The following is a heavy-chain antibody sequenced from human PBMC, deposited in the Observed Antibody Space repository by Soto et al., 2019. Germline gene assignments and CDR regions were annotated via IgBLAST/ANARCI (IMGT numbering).Heavy chain of an antibody. CDR3: AKDPRVSFDP. CDR2: ISASGGST. Sequence: PGGSLRLSCAASGFTFSTFAMSWVRQAPGKGLGWVSAISASGGSTYYADSVKGRFTISRDNSNNTLYLQMNSLRVEDTAVYYCAKDPRVSFDPWGQGTLVTVPS. J-gene: IGHJ5*02. CDR1: GFTFSTFA. V-gene: IGHV3-23*01.